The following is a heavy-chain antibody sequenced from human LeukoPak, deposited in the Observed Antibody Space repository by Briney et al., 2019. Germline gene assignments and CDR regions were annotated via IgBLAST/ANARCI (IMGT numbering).Heavy chain of an antibody. CDR3: ARYHDYGDYEGDY. D-gene: IGHD4-17*01. Sequence: ASVKVSCKASGYTFTGYYMHWVRQAPGQGPEWMGWINPNSGGTNYAQKFQGRVTMTRDTSISTAYMELSRLRSDDTAVYYCARYHDYGDYEGDYWGQGTLVTVSS. J-gene: IGHJ4*02. CDR1: GYTFTGYY. CDR2: INPNSGGT. V-gene: IGHV1-2*02.